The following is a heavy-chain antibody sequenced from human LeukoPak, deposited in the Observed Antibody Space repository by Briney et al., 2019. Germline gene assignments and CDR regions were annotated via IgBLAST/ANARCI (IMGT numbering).Heavy chain of an antibody. J-gene: IGHJ4*02. Sequence: ASVKVSCKASGYTFTSYGISWVRQAPGQGLEWMGWISAYNGNTNYAQKLQGRVTMTTDTSTSTAYMELRSLRSDDTAVYYCATVGSPVEGYYGSGSYYPQWGQGTLVTVSS. V-gene: IGHV1-18*01. CDR1: GYTFTSYG. CDR3: ATVGSPVEGYYGSGSYYPQ. CDR2: ISAYNGNT. D-gene: IGHD3-10*01.